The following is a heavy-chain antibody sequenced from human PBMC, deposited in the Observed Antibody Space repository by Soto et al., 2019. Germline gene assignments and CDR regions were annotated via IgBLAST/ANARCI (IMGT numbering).Heavy chain of an antibody. CDR3: VRDTMRASAAASLDY. CDR1: GFTFSTYE. Sequence: PGGSLRLSCAASGFTFSTYEFNWVRQAPGRGLEWNSYISVSGNIIKYAESVKGRFTISRDNAENSLHLHMSNLRVDDTALYFCVRDTMRASAAASLDYWGQGTQVTVSS. V-gene: IGHV3-48*03. CDR2: ISVSGNII. J-gene: IGHJ4*02. D-gene: IGHD2-2*01.